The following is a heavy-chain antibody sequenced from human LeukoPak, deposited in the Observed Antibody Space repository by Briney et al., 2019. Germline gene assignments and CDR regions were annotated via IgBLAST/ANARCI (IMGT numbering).Heavy chain of an antibody. CDR3: ARGAYSFGPDDY. Sequence: GSLRLSCAASGFTFSTYTMSWVRQAPGKGLEWVSSISGSGSDIYYADSVKGRFTVSRDNAKNSLYLQMNSLSAEDTAVYYCARGAYSFGPDDYWGQGTLVTVSS. CDR2: ISGSGSDI. V-gene: IGHV3-21*01. D-gene: IGHD5-18*01. J-gene: IGHJ4*02. CDR1: GFTFSTYT.